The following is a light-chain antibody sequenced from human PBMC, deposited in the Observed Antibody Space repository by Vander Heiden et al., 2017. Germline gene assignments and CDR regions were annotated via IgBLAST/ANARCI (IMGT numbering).Light chain of an antibody. J-gene: IGKJ2*01. CDR2: DAS. Sequence: EIVLTQSPATLSLSPAERATLPCRASQSVSSYLAWYQQKPGQAPRLLIYDASNRAAGTPARFSGSGSGTDFTLTISSLEPDDFAVYYCQQRSNWPPAFGQGTKLEIK. V-gene: IGKV3-11*01. CDR3: QQRSNWPPA. CDR1: QSVSSY.